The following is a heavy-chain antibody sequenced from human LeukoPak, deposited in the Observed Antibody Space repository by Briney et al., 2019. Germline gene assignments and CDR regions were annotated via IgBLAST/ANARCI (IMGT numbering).Heavy chain of an antibody. D-gene: IGHD2-2*01. J-gene: IGHJ4*02. Sequence: PGGSLRLSCAASGFTFSSYAMSWVRRAPGKGLEWVSAISGSGGSTYYADSVKGRFTISRDNAKNSLYLQMNSLRAEDTAVYYCARNLPAADYWGQGTLVTVSS. V-gene: IGHV3-23*01. CDR1: GFTFSSYA. CDR2: ISGSGGST. CDR3: ARNLPAADY.